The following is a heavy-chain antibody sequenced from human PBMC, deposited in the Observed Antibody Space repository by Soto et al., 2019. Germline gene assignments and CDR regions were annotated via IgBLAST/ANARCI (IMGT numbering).Heavy chain of an antibody. Sequence: MRLSCAASGFTFRTYAMSWVRQAPGKGLEWISAISVSGGSTYYADSVKGRFTISRDNSKNTLYLQMNSLRAEDTAVYYCAKRTGVAFDIWGQGTMVTVSS. CDR3: AKRTGVAFDI. CDR2: ISVSGGST. CDR1: GFTFRTYA. J-gene: IGHJ3*02. D-gene: IGHD1-1*01. V-gene: IGHV3-23*01.